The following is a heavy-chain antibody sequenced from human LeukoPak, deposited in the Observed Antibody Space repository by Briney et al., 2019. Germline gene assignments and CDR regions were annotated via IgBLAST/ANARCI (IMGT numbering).Heavy chain of an antibody. D-gene: IGHD3-16*01. J-gene: IGHJ4*02. Sequence: GGSLRLSCAASGFRFSNYWLTWVRQAPGKGLEWVANIKEDGSEKYYVDSVKGRFTISRDNAKNSLYLQMNSLRAEDTAVYYCAREGGSYYDYWGQGTLVTVSS. CDR3: AREGGSYYDY. CDR1: GFRFSNYW. V-gene: IGHV3-7*01. CDR2: IKEDGSEK.